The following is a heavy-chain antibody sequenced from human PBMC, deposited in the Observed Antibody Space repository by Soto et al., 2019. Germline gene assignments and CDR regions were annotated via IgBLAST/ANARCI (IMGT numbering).Heavy chain of an antibody. V-gene: IGHV3-30*18. CDR3: AKDLTEVGATFFDY. D-gene: IGHD1-26*01. J-gene: IGHJ4*02. Sequence: PGGSLILSCAASGFTFSSYGMHWVRQAPGKGLEWVAVISYDGSNKYYADSVKGRFTISRDNSKNTLYLQMNSLRAEDTAVYYCAKDLTEVGATFFDYWGQGTLVTVSS. CDR2: ISYDGSNK. CDR1: GFTFSSYG.